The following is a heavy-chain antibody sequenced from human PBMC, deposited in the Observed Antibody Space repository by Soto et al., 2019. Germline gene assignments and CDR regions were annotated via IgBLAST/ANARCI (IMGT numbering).Heavy chain of an antibody. D-gene: IGHD2-21*02. CDR3: ASSRVVVTGITVY. J-gene: IGHJ4*02. CDR1: GGSINSNNYY. Sequence: TSETLSLTCTVSGGSINSNNYYWSWIRQPPGKGLEWIGSIYYSGSTYYNPSLKSRVTISVDTSKNQFSLKLSSVTASDTAVFYCASSRVVVTGITVYWGQGTLVTVYS. V-gene: IGHV4-39*01. CDR2: IYYSGST.